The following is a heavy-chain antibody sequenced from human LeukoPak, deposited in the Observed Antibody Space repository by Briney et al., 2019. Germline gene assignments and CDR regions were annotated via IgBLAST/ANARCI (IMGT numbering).Heavy chain of an antibody. CDR1: GFTFSSYA. Sequence: PGGSLRLSCAASGFTFSSYAMHWVRQAPGKGLEWVSAISGSGGSTYYADSVKGRFTISRDNSKNTLYLQMNSLRAEDTAVYYCAKASWGYCSSTSCYTIDYYYYGMDVWGQGTTVTVSS. CDR2: ISGSGGST. D-gene: IGHD2-2*02. CDR3: AKASWGYCSSTSCYTIDYYYYGMDV. V-gene: IGHV3-23*01. J-gene: IGHJ6*02.